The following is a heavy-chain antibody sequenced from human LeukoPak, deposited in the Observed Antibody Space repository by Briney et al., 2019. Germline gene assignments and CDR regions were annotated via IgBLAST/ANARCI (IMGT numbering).Heavy chain of an antibody. CDR2: TRSKTEGETK. D-gene: IGHD1-1*01. CDR3: ATGVVTGTSR. Sequence: LGGSLRLSCAASGFTFDVYALSWVRQAPGKGREWVARTRSKTEGETKEYAASVKGRFTISRDDSRSRLYLQRNSLKTEDTAVYYCATGVVTGTSRWGQGTLVTVSS. V-gene: IGHV3-15*01. CDR1: GFTFDVYA. J-gene: IGHJ4*02.